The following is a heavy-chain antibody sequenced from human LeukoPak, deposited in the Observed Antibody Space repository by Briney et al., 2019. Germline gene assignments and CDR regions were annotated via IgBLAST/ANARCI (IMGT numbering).Heavy chain of an antibody. CDR3: ARDQGYCTSASCRGDAFDV. D-gene: IGHD2-2*01. CDR2: IKQGGSEK. V-gene: IGHV3-7*01. J-gene: IGHJ3*01. CDR1: GFTFSNYW. Sequence: PGGSLRLSCAASGFTFSNYWMSWVRQAPGKGLEWVAKIKQGGSEKYYVDSVKGRFTISRDNAKNSLSLQMNSLRAEDTAVYYCARDQGYCTSASCRGDAFDVWGQGSMISVSS.